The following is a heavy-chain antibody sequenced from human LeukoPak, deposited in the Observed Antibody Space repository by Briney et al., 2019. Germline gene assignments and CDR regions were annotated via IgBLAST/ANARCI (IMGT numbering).Heavy chain of an antibody. D-gene: IGHD1-26*01. Sequence: SLRLSCAASGFTFDDYAMHWVRQAPGKGLEWVSGISWNSGSIGYADSVKGRLTISRDNAKNSLYLQMNSLRAEDTAVYYCARHEWFSGSYYDFDYWGQGTLVTVSS. CDR3: ARHEWFSGSYYDFDY. CDR2: ISWNSGSI. V-gene: IGHV3-9*01. CDR1: GFTFDDYA. J-gene: IGHJ4*02.